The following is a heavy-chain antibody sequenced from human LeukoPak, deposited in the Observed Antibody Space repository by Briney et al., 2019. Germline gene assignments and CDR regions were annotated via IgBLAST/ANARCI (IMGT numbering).Heavy chain of an antibody. D-gene: IGHD4-17*01. Sequence: GGSLRLSCAASGFTFSSYGMHWVRQAPGKGLEWVAFIRYDGSNKYYADSVKGRFTISRDNSKNTLYLQMNSLRAEDTAVYYCAKAVTTVTLSDYFDYWGQGTLVTVSS. V-gene: IGHV3-30*02. CDR3: AKAVTTVTLSDYFDY. J-gene: IGHJ4*02. CDR1: GFTFSSYG. CDR2: IRYDGSNK.